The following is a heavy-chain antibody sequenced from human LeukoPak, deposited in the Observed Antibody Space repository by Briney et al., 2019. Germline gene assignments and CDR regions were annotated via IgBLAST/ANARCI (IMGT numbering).Heavy chain of an antibody. CDR2: IYYSGST. Sequence: MPSETLSLTCTDSGGSISSYYWSWIRQPPGKGLEWIGYIYYSGSTNYNPSLKSRVTISVDTSKNQFSLKLSSVTAADTAVYYCARDRQLDTSLDYWGQGTLVTVSS. CDR1: GGSISSYY. J-gene: IGHJ4*02. V-gene: IGHV4-59*01. CDR3: ARDRQLDTSLDY. D-gene: IGHD6-6*01.